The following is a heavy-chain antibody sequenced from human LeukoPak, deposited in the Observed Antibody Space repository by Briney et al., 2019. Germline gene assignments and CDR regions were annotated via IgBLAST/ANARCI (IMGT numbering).Heavy chain of an antibody. CDR3: ARVSMVRGVISWFDP. CDR1: GYTFTSYA. J-gene: IGHJ5*02. CDR2: INAGNGNT. Sequence: ASVKVSCKASGYTFTSYAMHWVRQAPGQRLEWMGWINAGNGNTKYSQKFRGRVTITRDTSASTAYMELSSLRSEDTAVYYCARVSMVRGVISWFDPWGQGTLVTVSS. D-gene: IGHD3-10*01. V-gene: IGHV1-3*01.